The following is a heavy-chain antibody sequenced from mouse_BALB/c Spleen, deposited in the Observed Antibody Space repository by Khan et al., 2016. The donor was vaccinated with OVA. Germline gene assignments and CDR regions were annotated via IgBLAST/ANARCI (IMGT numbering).Heavy chain of an antibody. CDR1: GYTFTSYW. CDR2: TNPTNGRT. Sequence: QVQLQQSGAEVVKAGASVKMSCKASGYTFTSYWMHWVKQRLGQGLEWFAETNPTNGRTYYNEKFKSKATLTVDKSSSTAYMLLSGPTFEDSAVYYCARIKKIVATYFDYWGQGTTLTVSS. D-gene: IGHD1-1*01. V-gene: IGHV1S81*02. CDR3: ARIKKIVATYFDY. J-gene: IGHJ2*01.